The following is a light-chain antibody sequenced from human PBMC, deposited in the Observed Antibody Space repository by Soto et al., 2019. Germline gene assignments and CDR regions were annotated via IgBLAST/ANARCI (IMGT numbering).Light chain of an antibody. CDR2: STD. CDR1: SASVTISYY. J-gene: IGLJ2*01. CDR3: ALYMGSGTYV. Sequence: QTVVTQEPSFSVSPGGTVTFTCGLNSASVTISYYASWYQQTPGQPPRTLIHSTDTRSSGVPDRFSGFLLGNKAALTITGAQTEDEYDYYCALYMGSGTYVFGGGTKVTVL. V-gene: IGLV8-61*01.